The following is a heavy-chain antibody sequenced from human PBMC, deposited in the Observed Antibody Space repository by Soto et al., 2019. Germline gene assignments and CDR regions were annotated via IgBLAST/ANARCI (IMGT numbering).Heavy chain of an antibody. CDR2: IYYSGST. Sequence: QLQLQESGPGLVKPSETLSLTCTVSGGSISSSSYYWGWIRQPPGKGLEWIGSIYYSGSTYYNPSLTRRFTISVDTSKNQFSLMLSSVTAADTAVYYCARHTPAISISDHWGQGTLVTVSS. CDR3: ARHTPAISISDH. V-gene: IGHV4-39*01. D-gene: IGHD2-15*01. CDR1: GGSISSSSYY. J-gene: IGHJ4*02.